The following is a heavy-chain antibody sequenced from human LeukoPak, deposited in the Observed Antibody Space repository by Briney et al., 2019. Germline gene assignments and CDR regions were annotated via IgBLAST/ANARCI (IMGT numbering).Heavy chain of an antibody. CDR1: EFTFSSHS. CDR3: ARSLKVSAALDVFDI. V-gene: IGHV3-21*01. J-gene: IGHJ3*02. D-gene: IGHD2-2*01. Sequence: GGSLRLSCAASEFTFSSHSMNWVRQAPGKGLEWVSSISRSGGSIYYADSLNGRFTISRDNAKNSLYLQMNSLRAEDTAVYFCARSLKVSAALDVFDIWGQGTMVTVSS. CDR2: ISRSGGSI.